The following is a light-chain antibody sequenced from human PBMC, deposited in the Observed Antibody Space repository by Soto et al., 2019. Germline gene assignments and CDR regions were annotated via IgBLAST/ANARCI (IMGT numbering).Light chain of an antibody. CDR2: DNN. CDR3: GTWDTSLSGGV. V-gene: IGLV1-51*01. Sequence: QSVLTQPPSVSAAPGQNITISCSGSSSNIGNNYVSWYQHLPGTAPKLLIYDNNQRPSGIPDRFSGSKSGTSATLGITGLQAGDEADFYCGTWDTSLSGGVFGGGTQLTVL. CDR1: SSNIGNNY. J-gene: IGLJ3*02.